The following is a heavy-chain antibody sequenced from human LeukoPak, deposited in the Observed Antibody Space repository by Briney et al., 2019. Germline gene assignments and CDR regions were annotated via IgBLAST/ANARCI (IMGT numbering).Heavy chain of an antibody. CDR2: IWPDGSIK. V-gene: IGHV3-33*01. Sequence: GGSLRLSCTASGFPFSSYGMHWVRQAPGKGLVWVTVIWPDGSIKYYADSVKGRFTVSRDNSKNTLYLQMNSLRAEDTAVYYCARHNHAFDWGYWGQGTLVTVSS. CDR3: ARHNHAFDWGY. J-gene: IGHJ4*02. CDR1: GFPFSSYG. D-gene: IGHD1-14*01.